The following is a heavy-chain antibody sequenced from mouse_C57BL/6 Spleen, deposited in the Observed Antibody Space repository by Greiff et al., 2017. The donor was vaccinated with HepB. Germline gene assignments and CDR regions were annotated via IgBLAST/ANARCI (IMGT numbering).Heavy chain of an antibody. D-gene: IGHD1-1*01. CDR3: ARRGYYYAGDY. V-gene: IGHV1-54*01. Sequence: VQLQQSGAELVRPGTSVKLSCKASGFAFTDYLIQWVKQRPEQGLEWIGVIDPGSGGTNYNEKFQGKATLTADKSSSTAYMQLSSLTSEDSAVYFCARRGYYYAGDYWGQGTTLTVSS. CDR2: IDPGSGGT. CDR1: GFAFTDYL. J-gene: IGHJ2*01.